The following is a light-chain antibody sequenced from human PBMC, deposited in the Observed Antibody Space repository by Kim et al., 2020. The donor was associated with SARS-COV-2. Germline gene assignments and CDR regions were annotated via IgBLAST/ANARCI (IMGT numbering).Light chain of an antibody. V-gene: IGKV3-11*01. CDR1: QSVSRF. Sequence: LSPGERATLSCRASQSVSRFLAWYQQKPGQAPRLLIYDASNRATGIPARFIGSGSGTDFTLTISSLEPEDFAVYYCQQRSNWLLTFGGGTKVDIK. J-gene: IGKJ4*01. CDR2: DAS. CDR3: QQRSNWLLT.